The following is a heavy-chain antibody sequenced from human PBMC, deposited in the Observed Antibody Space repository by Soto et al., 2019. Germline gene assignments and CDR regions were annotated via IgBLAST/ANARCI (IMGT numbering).Heavy chain of an antibody. CDR1: GYTFTSYG. J-gene: IGHJ4*02. V-gene: IGHV1-3*01. Sequence: ASVKVSCKASGYTFTSYGMNWVRQAPGRGLEWMGWINPGNGNTKYSQKFQGRVIIERDTSASTAYMELSSLRSEDTAVYYCASGGQGYDFWSGYSYEDYFDYWGQGTLVTVSS. CDR3: ASGGQGYDFWSGYSYEDYFDY. CDR2: INPGNGNT. D-gene: IGHD3-3*01.